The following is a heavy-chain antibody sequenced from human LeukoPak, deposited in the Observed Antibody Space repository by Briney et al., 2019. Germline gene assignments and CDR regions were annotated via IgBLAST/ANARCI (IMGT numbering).Heavy chain of an antibody. Sequence: NPSETLSLTCTISGGSISSSSDYCGWIRQPPGKGLEWIGNIYYSGTTYYNPSLKSRVTISVDTSKSQFSLKLSSVTAADTAVYYCARPYGGNPGYFDYWGQGTLVTVSS. D-gene: IGHD4-23*01. CDR3: ARPYGGNPGYFDY. V-gene: IGHV4-39*01. CDR1: GGSISSSSDY. CDR2: IYYSGTT. J-gene: IGHJ4*02.